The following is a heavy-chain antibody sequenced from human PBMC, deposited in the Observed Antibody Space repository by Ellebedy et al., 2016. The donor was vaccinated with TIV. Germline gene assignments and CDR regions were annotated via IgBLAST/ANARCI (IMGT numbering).Heavy chain of an antibody. J-gene: IGHJ4*02. CDR1: GISLRSYA. CDR2: IAGTGGTI. Sequence: GESLKISCAASGISLRSYAMSWVRQAPGKGLEWVSTIAGTGGTIYYSDSVKGRFTVSRDTSRNTLFLQMSSLRAEDTAVYYCAKLPVAYNWNYADDDWGQGTLVTVSS. D-gene: IGHD1-7*01. CDR3: AKLPVAYNWNYADDD. V-gene: IGHV3-23*01.